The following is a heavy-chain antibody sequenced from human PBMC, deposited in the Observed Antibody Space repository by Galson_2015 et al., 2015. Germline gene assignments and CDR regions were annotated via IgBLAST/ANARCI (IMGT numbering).Heavy chain of an antibody. V-gene: IGHV1-3*01. CDR3: ARYGSGSFAY. CDR1: GYTFTTYA. CDR2: IDLVNGNT. D-gene: IGHD3-10*01. J-gene: IGHJ4*02. Sequence: SVKVSCKASGYTFTTYAIHWVRQAPGQGLEWMGWIDLVNGNTKYPQKFQGRVSFTRDTSASTDYMEVNILTSEDTAVYYCARYGSGSFAYWGQATLVTVSS.